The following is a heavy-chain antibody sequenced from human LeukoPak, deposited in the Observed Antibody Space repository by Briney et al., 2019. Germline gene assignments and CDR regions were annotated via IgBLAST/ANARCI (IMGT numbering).Heavy chain of an antibody. J-gene: IGHJ5*02. V-gene: IGHV1-18*01. Sequence: GASVKVSCKASGYTFTSYGISWVRQAPGQGLEWMGWISAYNGNTNYAQKLQGRVTMTTDTSTSTAYMELSRLRSDDTAVYYCARDSRVIITSRRGWFDPWGQGTLVTVSS. CDR3: ARDSRVIITSRRGWFDP. CDR1: GYTFTSYG. D-gene: IGHD3-10*01. CDR2: ISAYNGNT.